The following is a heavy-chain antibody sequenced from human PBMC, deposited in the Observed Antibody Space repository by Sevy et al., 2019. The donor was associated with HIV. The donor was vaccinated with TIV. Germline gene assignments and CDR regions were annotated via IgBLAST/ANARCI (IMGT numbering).Heavy chain of an antibody. J-gene: IGHJ4*02. Sequence: GGFLRLSCEASGFTLSSYTMNWVRQSPEKGLEWVATFDRTDITHYADSVKGRFIISRDTAKNSLFLQMNSLRDHDTAMYFRVRDERAIASHFDYWGRGTLVTVSS. V-gene: IGHV3-48*02. CDR2: FDRTDIT. D-gene: IGHD2-21*01. CDR1: GFTLSSYT. CDR3: VRDERAIASHFDY.